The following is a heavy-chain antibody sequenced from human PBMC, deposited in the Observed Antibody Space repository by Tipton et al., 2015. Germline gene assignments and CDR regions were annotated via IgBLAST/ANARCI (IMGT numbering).Heavy chain of an antibody. V-gene: IGHV4-61*08. CDR3: XRGKGDWSXXXXXXFXP. CDR2: ISYSGST. Sequence: TLSLTCSVSGASVTSGGWSXIXQPPGKGLQWIGYISYSGSTNYHPSLNSRVIISVDKSKNQFSLNLDSVTAADTAVYYCXRGKGDWSXXXXXXFXPXGQGXXVTVSS. CDR1: GASVTSGG. J-gene: IGHJ5*02. D-gene: IGHD3-3*01.